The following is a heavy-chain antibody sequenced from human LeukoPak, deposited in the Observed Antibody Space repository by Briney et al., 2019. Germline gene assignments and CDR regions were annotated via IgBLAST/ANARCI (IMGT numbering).Heavy chain of an antibody. Sequence: ASVKVSCKASGGTFSSYAISWVRQAPGQGLEWMGRIIPILGIANYAQKFQGRVTITADKSTSTAYMELSSLRSEDTAVYYCARVVRRWLQLTGWHAFDIWGQGTMVTVSS. D-gene: IGHD5-24*01. J-gene: IGHJ3*02. CDR2: IIPILGIA. CDR3: ARVVRRWLQLTGWHAFDI. CDR1: GGTFSSYA. V-gene: IGHV1-69*04.